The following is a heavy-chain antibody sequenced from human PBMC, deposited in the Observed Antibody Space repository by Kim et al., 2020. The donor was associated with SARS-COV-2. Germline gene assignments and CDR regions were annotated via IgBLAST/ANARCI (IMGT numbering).Heavy chain of an antibody. Sequence: SETLSLTCTVSGDSISNSSYYWGWIRQPPGKGLEWIGNVYYTGSTYYKSSLKSRVAISVDSSKTQFSLKLSSLTAADTAVYYCARNYHGTTAYLDSWGQGTLLTVSS. J-gene: IGHJ4*02. CDR1: GDSISNSSYY. V-gene: IGHV4-39*01. CDR3: ARNYHGTTAYLDS. CDR2: VYYTGST. D-gene: IGHD1-1*01.